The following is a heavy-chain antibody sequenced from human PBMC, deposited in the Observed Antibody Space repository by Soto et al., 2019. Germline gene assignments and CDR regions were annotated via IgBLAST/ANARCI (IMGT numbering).Heavy chain of an antibody. J-gene: IGHJ4*02. CDR1: GFTLRSYW. V-gene: IGHV3-74*01. CDR3: ARVPAIYGDYAEFDY. D-gene: IGHD4-17*01. CDR2: INSDGSST. Sequence: GGSLRLSCAASGFTLRSYWMHWVRQAPGKGLVWVSRINSDGSSTSYADSVKGRFTISRDNAKNTLYLQMNSLRAEDTAVYYCARVPAIYGDYAEFDYWGQVTLVTVSS.